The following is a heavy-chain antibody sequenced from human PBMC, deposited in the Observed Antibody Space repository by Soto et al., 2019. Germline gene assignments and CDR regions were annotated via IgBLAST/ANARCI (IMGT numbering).Heavy chain of an antibody. D-gene: IGHD2-21*02. CDR1: GFTFSSYA. CDR2: ISYDGSNK. Sequence: QVQLVESGGGVVQPGRSLRLSCAASGFTFSSYAMHWVRQAPGKGLEWVAVISYDGSNKYYADSVKGRFTISRDNSKNTLYLQMNSLRAEDTAVYYCASEPPPESVCGGDCYSLVPHWGQGTLVTVSS. V-gene: IGHV3-30-3*01. CDR3: ASEPPPESVCGGDCYSLVPH. J-gene: IGHJ4*02.